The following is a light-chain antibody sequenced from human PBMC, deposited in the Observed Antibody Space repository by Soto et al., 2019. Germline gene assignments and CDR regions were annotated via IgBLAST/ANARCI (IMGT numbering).Light chain of an antibody. V-gene: IGLV2-14*03. J-gene: IGLJ1*01. CDR2: DVS. CDR3: SSFADSSARDYV. CDR1: SSDIGAYDY. Sequence: QSVLTQPASVSVSPGQSITISCTGTSSDIGAYDYVSWYQQHPGGVPKLLIYDVSSRPSGVSSRFSGSKSGNTASLTISGLQADDESDYYCSSFADSSARDYVFGGGTKVTVL.